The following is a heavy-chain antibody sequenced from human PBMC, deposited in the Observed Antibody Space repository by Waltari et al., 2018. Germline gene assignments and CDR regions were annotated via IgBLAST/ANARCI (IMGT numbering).Heavy chain of an antibody. J-gene: IGHJ5*01. CDR2: INQDGNKL. CDR1: GFPFSRYW. V-gene: IGHV3-7*01. D-gene: IGHD4-17*01. Sequence: EVHLVASGGGLVQPGGSLRLSCAAAGFPFSRYWMSWVRQAPGKGLEWVANINQDGNKLYYVDSVEGRFTISRDNAKNSLYLQMNSLRAEDTAVYYCARDQMVTVTDDNWFDSWGQGNLVTVSS. CDR3: ARDQMVTVTDDNWFDS.